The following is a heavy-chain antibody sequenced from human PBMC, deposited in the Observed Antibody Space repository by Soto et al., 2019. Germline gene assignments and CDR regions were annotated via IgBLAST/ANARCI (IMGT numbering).Heavy chain of an antibody. D-gene: IGHD3-10*01. CDR1: GGSFSGYY. Sequence: QVQLQQWGAGLLKPSETLSLTCAVSGGSFSGYYWCWIRQPPGQGLGWIGEINHSGSTNYNPSLKSRVTISVDTPKNQFSLKLSSVTAADTAVYYCASGSFRYYGSGSLRWFDPWGQGTLVTVSS. J-gene: IGHJ5*02. CDR3: ASGSFRYYGSGSLRWFDP. V-gene: IGHV4-34*01. CDR2: INHSGST.